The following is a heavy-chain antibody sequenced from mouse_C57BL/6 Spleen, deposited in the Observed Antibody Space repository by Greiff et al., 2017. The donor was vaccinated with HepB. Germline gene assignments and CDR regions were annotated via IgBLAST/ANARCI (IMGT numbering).Heavy chain of an antibody. J-gene: IGHJ4*01. V-gene: IGHV1-74*01. CDR2: IHPSDSDT. Sequence: VQLKQPGAELVKPGASVKVSCKASGYTFTSYWMHWVKQRPGQGLEWIGRIHPSDSDTNYNQKFKGKATLTVDKSSSTAYMQLSSLTSEDSAVYYCAIHYGNYREGAMDYWGQGTSVTVSS. CDR1: GYTFTSYW. CDR3: AIHYGNYREGAMDY. D-gene: IGHD2-1*01.